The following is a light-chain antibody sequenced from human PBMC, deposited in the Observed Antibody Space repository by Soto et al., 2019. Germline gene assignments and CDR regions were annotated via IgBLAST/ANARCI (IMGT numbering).Light chain of an antibody. CDR1: QSVSSSY. CDR3: QHYGSTPPSCT. V-gene: IGKV3-20*01. J-gene: IGKJ1*01. Sequence: EIVLTQSPATLSLSPGERATLSCRASQSVSSSYLAWYQQKPGQPPSLLIYDAPSRATGIPDRFSGSACGTHFSLSSRRLEPEDFAVYYCQHYGSTPPSCTFGQGTKVEIK. CDR2: DAP.